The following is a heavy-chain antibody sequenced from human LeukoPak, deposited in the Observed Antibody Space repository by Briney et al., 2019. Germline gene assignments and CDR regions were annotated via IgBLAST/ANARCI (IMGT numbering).Heavy chain of an antibody. Sequence: GGSLRLSCAASGFSFRDYWMTWVRQAPGKGLEWVADLKTDGSEIRYVDSVKGRFTISRNNAKNSLDLQMNNLRVEDTAIYYCARVTTESAYRPFDSWGQGTLVTVSS. J-gene: IGHJ5*01. CDR3: ARVTTESAYRPFDS. D-gene: IGHD4-17*01. CDR2: LKTDGSEI. CDR1: GFSFRDYW. V-gene: IGHV3-7*01.